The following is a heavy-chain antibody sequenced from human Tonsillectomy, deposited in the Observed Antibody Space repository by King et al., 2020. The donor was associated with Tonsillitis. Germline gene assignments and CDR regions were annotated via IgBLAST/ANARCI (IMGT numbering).Heavy chain of an antibody. D-gene: IGHD3-10*01. V-gene: IGHV3-48*03. J-gene: IGHJ4*02. Sequence: QLVQSGGGLVQPGGSLRLSCAASGFTFSSSEMNWVRQAPGRGLKWVSYISGSGSAIYYADSVKGRFTISRDNAKNSLYLQMNSLRAEDTAIYYCARYYGSGNYLDYWGQGTVVTVAS. CDR2: ISGSGSAI. CDR1: GFTFSSSE. CDR3: ARYYGSGNYLDY.